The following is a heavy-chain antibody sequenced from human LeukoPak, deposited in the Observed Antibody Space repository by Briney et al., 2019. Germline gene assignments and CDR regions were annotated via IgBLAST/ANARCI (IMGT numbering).Heavy chain of an antibody. J-gene: IGHJ4*02. D-gene: IGHD3-22*01. Sequence: PGGSLTLFCAASGFTFSSYGMSWVPQAPGKGLEWVSVISGSGGSTYYADTVKGRFTISRDKSTNTLYLQMNSLRAEDTAVYYCAKALRRLYDSSGYYGWGQGTLVTVSS. CDR3: AKALRRLYDSSGYYG. CDR2: ISGSGGST. CDR1: GFTFSSYG. V-gene: IGHV3-23*01.